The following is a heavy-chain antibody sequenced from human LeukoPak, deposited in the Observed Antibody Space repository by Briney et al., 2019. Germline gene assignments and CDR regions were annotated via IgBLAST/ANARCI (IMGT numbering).Heavy chain of an antibody. CDR3: ARDFNKGTAMVNYYYYGMDV. D-gene: IGHD5-18*01. CDR1: GFTFSSYA. Sequence: PGGSLRLSCAASGFTFSSYAMHWVRQAPGKGLEWVAVISYDGSNKYYADSVKGRFTISRDNSKNTLYLQMNGLRAEDTAVYYCARDFNKGTAMVNYYYYGMDVWGQGTTVTVSS. V-gene: IGHV3-30-3*01. J-gene: IGHJ6*02. CDR2: ISYDGSNK.